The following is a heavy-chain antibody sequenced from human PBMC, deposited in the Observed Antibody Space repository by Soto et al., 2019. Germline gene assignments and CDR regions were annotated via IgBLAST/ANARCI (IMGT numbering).Heavy chain of an antibody. CDR3: ARGGSTEPGLDY. D-gene: IGHD6-13*01. V-gene: IGHV4-39*01. CDR2: IYYSGST. J-gene: IGHJ4*02. Sequence: QLQLQESGPGLVKPSETLSLTCTVSGGSISSSSYYWGWIRQPPGKGLEWIGSIYYSGSTYYNPSLKSRVTISVDTSKNQFSLKLSSVTAADTAVYYCARGGSTEPGLDYWGQGTLVTVSS. CDR1: GGSISSSSYY.